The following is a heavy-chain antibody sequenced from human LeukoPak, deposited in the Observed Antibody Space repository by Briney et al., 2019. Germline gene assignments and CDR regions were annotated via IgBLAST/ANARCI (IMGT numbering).Heavy chain of an antibody. CDR3: ARESIAAAGTPGGLVWFDP. CDR1: GGTFSSYA. CDR2: IIPIFGTA. Sequence: GSSVKVSCKASGGTFSSYAISWVRQAPGQGLEWMGGIIPIFGTANYAQKFQGRVTITADGSTSTAYMELSSLRSEDTAVYYCARESIAAAGTPGGLVWFDPWGQGTLVTVSS. J-gene: IGHJ5*02. D-gene: IGHD6-13*01. V-gene: IGHV1-69*01.